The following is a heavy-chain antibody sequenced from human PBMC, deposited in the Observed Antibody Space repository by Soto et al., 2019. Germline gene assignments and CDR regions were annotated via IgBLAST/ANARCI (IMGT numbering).Heavy chain of an antibody. CDR2: INHSGST. Sequence: LSLTCAVYGGSFSGYYWSWIRQPPGKGLEWIGEINHSGSTNYNPSLKSRVTISVDTSKNQFSLKLSSVAAADTAVYYCAREKRGYYYDSSGYYYWIYYFDYWGQGTLVTVSS. J-gene: IGHJ4*02. CDR3: AREKRGYYYDSSGYYYWIYYFDY. D-gene: IGHD3-22*01. V-gene: IGHV4-34*01. CDR1: GGSFSGYY.